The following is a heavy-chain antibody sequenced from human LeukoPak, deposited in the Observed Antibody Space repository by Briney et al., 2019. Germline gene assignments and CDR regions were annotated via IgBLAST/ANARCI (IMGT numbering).Heavy chain of an antibody. CDR3: ATGGHSSSSGWFDP. D-gene: IGHD6-6*01. CDR2: IYYSGST. V-gene: IGHV4-39*07. Sequence: PSETLSLTCTVSGGSISSSSYYWGWIRQPPGKGLEWIGSIYYSGSTYYNPSLKSRVTISVDTSKNQFSLKLSSVTAADTAVYYCATGGHSSSSGWFDPWGQGTLVTVSS. J-gene: IGHJ5*02. CDR1: GGSISSSSYY.